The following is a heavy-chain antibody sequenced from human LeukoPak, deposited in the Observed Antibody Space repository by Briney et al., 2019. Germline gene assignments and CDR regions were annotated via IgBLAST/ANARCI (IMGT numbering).Heavy chain of an antibody. D-gene: IGHD2-15*01. CDR1: GFAFSNNN. CDR2: ISGSGDAI. CDR3: ARDPHCSGGSCYSGWFDP. J-gene: IGHJ5*02. Sequence: PGGSLRLSCVASGFAFSNNNMDWVRQAPGKGLEWVSYISGSGDAIFYADSVRGRFTISRDNAKNSLYLQMNSLRAEDTAVYYCARDPHCSGGSCYSGWFDPWGQGTLVTVSS. V-gene: IGHV3-48*04.